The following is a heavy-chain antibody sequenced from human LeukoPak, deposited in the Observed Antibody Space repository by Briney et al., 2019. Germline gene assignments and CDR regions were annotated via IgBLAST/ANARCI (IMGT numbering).Heavy chain of an antibody. J-gene: IGHJ4*02. D-gene: IGHD6-13*01. Sequence: SETLSLTCTVSGGSISSYYWSWIRQPPGKGLEWIGYIYYSGSTNYNPSLKSRVTISVDTSKNQFSLKLSSVTAADTAVYYYAGYSSSWYSQFDYWGQGTLVTVCS. V-gene: IGHV4-59*01. CDR1: GGSISSYY. CDR2: IYYSGST. CDR3: AGYSSSWYSQFDY.